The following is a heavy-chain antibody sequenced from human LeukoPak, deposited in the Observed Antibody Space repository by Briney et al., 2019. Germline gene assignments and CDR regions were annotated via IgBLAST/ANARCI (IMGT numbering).Heavy chain of an antibody. CDR2: IIPIFGTA. V-gene: IGHV1-69*13. CDR1: GGTFSSYA. Sequence: SVKVSYKASGGTFSSYAISWVRQAPGQGLGWMGGIIPIFGTANYAQKFQGRVTITADESTSTAYMELSSLRSEDTAVYYCARAGEEYQLQAANWFDPWGQGTLVTVSS. J-gene: IGHJ5*02. D-gene: IGHD2-2*01. CDR3: ARAGEEYQLQAANWFDP.